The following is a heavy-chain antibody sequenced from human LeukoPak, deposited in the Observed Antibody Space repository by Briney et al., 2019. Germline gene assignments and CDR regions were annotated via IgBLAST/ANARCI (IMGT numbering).Heavy chain of an antibody. J-gene: IGHJ4*02. D-gene: IGHD2-2*01. CDR2: IYYSGST. Sequence: SETLSLTCSVSGDSISSSSSYWGWIRQPPGKGLEWIGYIYYSGSTNYNPSLKSRVTISVDTSKNQFSLKLSSVTAADTAVYYCASSDIMPRGAFDYWGQGTLVTVSS. CDR3: ASSDIMPRGAFDY. CDR1: GDSISSSSSY. V-gene: IGHV4-61*05.